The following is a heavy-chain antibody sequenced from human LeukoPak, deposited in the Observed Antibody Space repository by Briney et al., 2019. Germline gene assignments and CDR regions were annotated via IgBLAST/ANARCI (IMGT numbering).Heavy chain of an antibody. CDR3: AKESSHLYFYYYGMDV. CDR2: ISGSGGST. J-gene: IGHJ6*02. Sequence: PGGSLRLSCAASGFTFSSYAMSWVRQAPGKGLEWVSAISGSGGSTYYADSVKGRFTISRDNSKNTLYLQMNSLRAEDTAVYYCAKESSHLYFYYYGMDVWGQGTTVTVSS. CDR1: GFTFSSYA. V-gene: IGHV3-23*01. D-gene: IGHD2-15*01.